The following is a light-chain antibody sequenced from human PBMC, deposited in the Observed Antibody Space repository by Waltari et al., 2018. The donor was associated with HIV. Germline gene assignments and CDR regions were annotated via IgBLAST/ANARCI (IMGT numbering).Light chain of an antibody. V-gene: IGLV1-40*01. J-gene: IGLJ1*01. CDR1: SSNMGAGYP. CDR2: GNS. Sequence: QSLLPQPPSVSGAPGQRVTTSCPGSSSNMGAGYPVPWYQQLPGTAPKLLIYGNSNRPSGVPDRFSGAKSGTSASLAITGLQAEDEADYYCQSYDSSLSIVFGTGTKVTVL. CDR3: QSYDSSLSIV.